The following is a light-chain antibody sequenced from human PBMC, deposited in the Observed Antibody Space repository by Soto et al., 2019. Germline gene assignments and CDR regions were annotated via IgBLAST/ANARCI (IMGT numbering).Light chain of an antibody. CDR2: GAS. Sequence: EIVLTQSPGTLSLSPGERATLSCRASQRVSNTQLAWYRQKHGQVPRLLIYGASSRATGIPDRFSGSGSGTDFTLTISRLEPEDFAVYYCQQYGRSPLTFGGGTKVDIK. V-gene: IGKV3-20*01. CDR3: QQYGRSPLT. J-gene: IGKJ4*01. CDR1: QRVSNTQ.